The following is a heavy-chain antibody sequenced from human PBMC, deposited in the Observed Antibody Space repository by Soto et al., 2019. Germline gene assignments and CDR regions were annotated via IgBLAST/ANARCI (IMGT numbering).Heavy chain of an antibody. V-gene: IGHV1-18*01. CDR2: TSANNGNT. D-gene: IGHD6-19*01. CDR1: GYTFTTYG. J-gene: IGHJ4*02. Sequence: ASVKVSCKASGYTFTTYGISWVRQAPGQGLEWMGWTSANNGNTNYAQKFQGRVTMTTDTSTNTAHMELRSLSHDDTAVYYCARDPITVAGTHYCDYWGQGTLVTV. CDR3: ARDPITVAGTHYCDY.